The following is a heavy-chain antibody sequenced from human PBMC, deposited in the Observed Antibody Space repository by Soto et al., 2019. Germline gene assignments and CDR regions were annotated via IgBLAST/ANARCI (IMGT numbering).Heavy chain of an antibody. J-gene: IGHJ4*02. CDR1: GGSISSYY. Sequence: SETLSLTCTVSGGSISSYYWSWIRQHPGKGLEWIGYIYYSGSTNYNPSLKSRVTISVDTSKNQFSLKLSSVTAADTAVYYCARTYYDFWSGYTIFDYWGQGTLVTVSS. CDR2: IYYSGST. D-gene: IGHD3-3*01. V-gene: IGHV4-59*01. CDR3: ARTYYDFWSGYTIFDY.